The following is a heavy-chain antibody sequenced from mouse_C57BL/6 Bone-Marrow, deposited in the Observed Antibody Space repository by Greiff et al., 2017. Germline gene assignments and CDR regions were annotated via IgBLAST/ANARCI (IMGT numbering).Heavy chain of an antibody. CDR3: ARGGYYGSSPLAY. CDR1: GYTFTSYW. D-gene: IGHD1-1*01. Sequence: QVQLQQPGAELVRPGSSVKLSCKASGYTFTSYWMDRVKQRPGQGLEWIGNIYPSDSETHYNQKFKDKATLTVYKASSTAYMQLSSLTSEDSSVYYCARGGYYGSSPLAYWGQATLVTASA. J-gene: IGHJ3*01. CDR2: IYPSDSET. V-gene: IGHV1-61*01.